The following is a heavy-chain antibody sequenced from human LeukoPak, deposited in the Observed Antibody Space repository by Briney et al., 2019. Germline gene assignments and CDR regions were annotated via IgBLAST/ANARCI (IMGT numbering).Heavy chain of an antibody. CDR3: ATEGSSWPDNYFDP. V-gene: IGHV4-38-2*02. CDR1: GGSISSYY. Sequence: SETLSLTCTVSGGSISSYYWGWIRQPPGKGLEWIGSIHHSGSTYNNPSLKSRVTISRDTSKNQFSLNLSSVTAADTAVYYCATEGSSWPDNYFDPWGQGTLVIVSS. J-gene: IGHJ5*02. D-gene: IGHD6-13*01. CDR2: IHHSGST.